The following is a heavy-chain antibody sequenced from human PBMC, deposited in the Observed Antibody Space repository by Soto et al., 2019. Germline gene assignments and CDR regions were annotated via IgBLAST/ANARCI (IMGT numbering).Heavy chain of an antibody. CDR2: VWSDGSNA. Sequence: QVQLVESGGGVVQPGRSLRLSCAASGFTFSTYVMHWVRQAPGKGLEWVAVVWSDGSNAGYADSVKGRFTISRDNSKNTLYLYMNSLRGEDSAVYYCVRAVTTNFEYWGQGTLVTVSS. J-gene: IGHJ4*02. V-gene: IGHV3-33*01. D-gene: IGHD4-17*01. CDR1: GFTFSTYV. CDR3: VRAVTTNFEY.